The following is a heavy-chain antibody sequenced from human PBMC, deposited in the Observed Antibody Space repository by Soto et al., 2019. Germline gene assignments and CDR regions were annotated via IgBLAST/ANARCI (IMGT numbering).Heavy chain of an antibody. CDR3: ARDFALTSYSTRMDGMDV. CDR1: GGTFSSHA. Sequence: QVQLVQSGAEVKKPGSSVKVSCRASGGTFSSHAISWVRQAPGQGLEWMGGFIPILGTANYAQRFQGRVTITADESTSTDYMELSSLRSDDTAVYYCARDFALTSYSTRMDGMDVWGQGTTVTVSS. D-gene: IGHD2-8*01. CDR2: FIPILGTA. V-gene: IGHV1-69*01. J-gene: IGHJ6*02.